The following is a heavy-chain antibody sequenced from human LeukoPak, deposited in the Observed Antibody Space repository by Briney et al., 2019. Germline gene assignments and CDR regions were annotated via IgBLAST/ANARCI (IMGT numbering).Heavy chain of an antibody. CDR1: GFTFSNSW. CDR3: TKDALISYRGAWSQSDY. J-gene: IGHJ4*02. CDR2: IKQDGSEK. V-gene: IGHV3-7*03. Sequence: GGSLRLSCAASGFTFSNSWMNWVRQAPGKGLEWVANIKQDGSEKYYVDSVKGRFTISRDNAKNSLYLQMNSLRAEDTAVYYCTKDALISYRGAWSQSDYWGQGTLVTVSS. D-gene: IGHD2-2*01.